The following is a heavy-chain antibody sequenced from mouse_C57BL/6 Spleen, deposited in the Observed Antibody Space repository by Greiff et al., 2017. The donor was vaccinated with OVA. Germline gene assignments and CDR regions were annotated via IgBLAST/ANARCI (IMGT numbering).Heavy chain of an antibody. Sequence: DVMLVESGGGLVKPGGSLKLSCAASGFTFSDYGMHWVRQAPEKGLEWFAYISSCGSTIYYADTVKGRFSISRDNAKNTLFLQMTSLRSEVTAMYYCARPGFDYWGQGTTLTVSS. CDR3: ARPGFDY. CDR1: GFTFSDYG. V-gene: IGHV5-17*01. CDR2: ISSCGSTI. J-gene: IGHJ2*01.